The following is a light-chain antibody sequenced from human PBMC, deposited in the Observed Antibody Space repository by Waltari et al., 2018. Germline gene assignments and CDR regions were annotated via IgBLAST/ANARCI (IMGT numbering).Light chain of an antibody. CDR2: SSS. CDR3: QQSFRAPFT. V-gene: IGKV1-39*01. Sequence: DIQMPQFPPLVSASVGGRVTIPCRTSQSVGIYLNWYRQIPGRAPEVLIYSSSSLPAGVPSRFTGAGSGTDFTLTITNLQPEDFATYYCQQSFRAPFTFGPGTTVDVK. J-gene: IGKJ3*01. CDR1: QSVGIY.